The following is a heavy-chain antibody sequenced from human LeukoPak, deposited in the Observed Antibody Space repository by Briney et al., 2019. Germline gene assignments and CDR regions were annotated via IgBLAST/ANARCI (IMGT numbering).Heavy chain of an antibody. CDR3: AREDDSPDY. V-gene: IGHV3-21*01. CDR1: GFTFSSYG. J-gene: IGHJ4*02. CDR2: ISSTSSYI. Sequence: GGSLRLSCAASGFTFSSYGMNWVRQAPGKGLEWVSSISSTSSYIHYGDSVKGRFTISRDNAKNSLYLQMNSLRAEDTALYYCAREDDSPDYWGQGTLVTVSS. D-gene: IGHD1-1*01.